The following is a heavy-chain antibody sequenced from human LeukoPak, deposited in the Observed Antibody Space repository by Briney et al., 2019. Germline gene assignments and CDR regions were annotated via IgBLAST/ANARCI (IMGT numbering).Heavy chain of an antibody. CDR3: ARHPAITMVRGDAPAFDI. CDR2: IYYSGST. D-gene: IGHD3-10*01. V-gene: IGHV4-39*01. J-gene: IGHJ3*02. CDR1: GGSISSSSYY. Sequence: SETLSLTCTVSGGSISSSSYYWGWIRQPPGKGLEWIGRIYYSGSTYYNPSLKSRVTISVDTSKNQFSLKLSSVTAADTAVYYCARHPAITMVRGDAPAFDIWGQGTMVTVSS.